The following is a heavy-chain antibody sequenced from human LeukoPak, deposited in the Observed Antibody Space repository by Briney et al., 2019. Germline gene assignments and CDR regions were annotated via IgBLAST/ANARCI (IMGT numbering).Heavy chain of an antibody. Sequence: GASVKVSCKASGYTFDTSAISWVRQAPGQGLEWMGWISAYNGNTNYAQKLQGRVTMTTDTSTSTAYMELRSLRSDDTAVYYCTRDPGLYSSPLDYWGQGTLVTVSS. CDR1: GYTFDTSA. J-gene: IGHJ4*02. CDR3: TRDPGLYSSPLDY. CDR2: ISAYNGNT. D-gene: IGHD6-13*01. V-gene: IGHV1-18*01.